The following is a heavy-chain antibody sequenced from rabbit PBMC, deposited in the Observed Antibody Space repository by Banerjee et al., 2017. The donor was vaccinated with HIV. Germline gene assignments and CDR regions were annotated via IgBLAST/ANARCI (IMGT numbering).Heavy chain of an antibody. CDR3: ARNAGYANGGDGYFKL. CDR2: ITTGDGNT. CDR1: GIDFSSYYY. V-gene: IGHV1S45*01. J-gene: IGHJ4*01. Sequence: QQQLEESGGGLVKPGGTLTLTCKASGIDFSSYYYMCWVRQAPGKGLEWIACITTGDGNTYYASWAKGRFTISRTSSTTVTLQMTSLTAADTATYFCARNAGYANGGDGYFKLWGPGTLVTVS. D-gene: IGHD6-1*01.